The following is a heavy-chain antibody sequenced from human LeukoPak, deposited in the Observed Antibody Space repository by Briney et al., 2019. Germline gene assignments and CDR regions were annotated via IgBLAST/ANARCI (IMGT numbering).Heavy chain of an antibody. CDR1: GGSIGSGSYY. V-gene: IGHV4-61*02. CDR2: IYTSGST. D-gene: IGHD5-18*01. J-gene: IGHJ4*02. CDR3: ARPRTRGYSYGHPFDY. Sequence: SETLSLTCTVSGGSIGSGSYYWSWIRQPAGKGLEWIGRIYTSGSTNYNPSLKSRVTISVDTSKNQFSLKLSSVTAADTAVYYCARPRTRGYSYGHPFDYWGQGTLVTVSS.